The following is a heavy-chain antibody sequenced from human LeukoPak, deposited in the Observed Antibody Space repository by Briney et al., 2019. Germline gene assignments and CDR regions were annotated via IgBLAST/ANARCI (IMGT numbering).Heavy chain of an antibody. Sequence: GGSLRLSCAASGFTFNTYAMTWVRQAPGKGLEWVSAFSATDGSAQYAESVKGRFTISRDNSKNSLYLQMDSLRAEDTAVYYCAKARIAAAGTGAFDVWGQGTKVTVSS. CDR2: FSATDGSA. D-gene: IGHD6-13*01. V-gene: IGHV3-23*01. CDR3: AKARIAAAGTGAFDV. CDR1: GFTFNTYA. J-gene: IGHJ3*01.